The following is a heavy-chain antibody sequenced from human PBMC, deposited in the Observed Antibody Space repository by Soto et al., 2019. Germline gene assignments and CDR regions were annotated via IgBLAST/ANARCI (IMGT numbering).Heavy chain of an antibody. J-gene: IGHJ6*02. CDR3: ARGDYYDSSGYYLYYYYGMDV. CDR1: GFTFRSYA. V-gene: IGHV3-30-3*01. CDR2: ISYDGSNK. D-gene: IGHD3-22*01. Sequence: LRLSCAASGFTFRSYAMHWVRQAPGKGLEWVAVISYDGSNKYYADSVKGRFTISRDNSKNTLYLQMNSLRAEDTAVYYCARGDYYDSSGYYLYYYYGMDVGGQGTTVTVSS.